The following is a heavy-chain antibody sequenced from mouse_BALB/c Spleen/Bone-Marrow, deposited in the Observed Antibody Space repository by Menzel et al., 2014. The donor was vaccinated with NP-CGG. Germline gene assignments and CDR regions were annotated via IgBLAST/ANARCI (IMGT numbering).Heavy chain of an antibody. CDR3: ARGNRYDGAWFAY. CDR2: ISTYSGNT. D-gene: IGHD2-14*01. Sequence: VQLQQSGPELVRPGVSVKISCKGSGYTFTDYAMHWVKQSHAKSLEWIGGISTYSGNTNYNQKFKGKATMTVDKSSSTAYMELARLTSEDSAIYYCARGNRYDGAWFAYWGQGTLVTVSA. J-gene: IGHJ3*01. CDR1: GYTFTDYA. V-gene: IGHV1-67*01.